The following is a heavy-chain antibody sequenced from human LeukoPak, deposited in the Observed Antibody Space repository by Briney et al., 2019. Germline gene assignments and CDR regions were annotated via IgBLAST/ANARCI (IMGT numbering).Heavy chain of an antibody. V-gene: IGHV3-21*01. CDR3: AVETRYSGSYFQGG. CDR1: GFTFSSYS. J-gene: IGHJ4*02. D-gene: IGHD1-26*01. Sequence: GGSLRLSCAASGFTFSSYSMNWVRQAPGKGLEWVSSISSSSSYIYYADSVKGRFTIPRDNAKNSLYLQMNSLRAEDTAVYYCAVETRYSGSYFQGGWGQGTLVTVSS. CDR2: ISSSSSYI.